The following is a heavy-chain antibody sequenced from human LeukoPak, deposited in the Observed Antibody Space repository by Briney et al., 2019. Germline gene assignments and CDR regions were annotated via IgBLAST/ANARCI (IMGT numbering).Heavy chain of an antibody. V-gene: IGHV1-69*04. CDR1: GGTSSTYT. D-gene: IGHD2-21*01. Sequence: GASVKVSCKASGGTSSTYTISWVRQAPGQGLEWMGRIIPILGVANFAQKFQGRVSITADKSTSTAYMELSNLRSEDTAVYYCATDPPVYCGGDCSYPFWGQGTLVTVSS. CDR2: IIPILGVA. J-gene: IGHJ4*02. CDR3: ATDPPVYCGGDCSYPF.